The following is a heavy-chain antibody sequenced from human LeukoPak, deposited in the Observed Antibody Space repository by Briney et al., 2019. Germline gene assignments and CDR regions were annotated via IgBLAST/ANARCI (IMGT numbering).Heavy chain of an antibody. CDR1: GFTVSSNY. J-gene: IGHJ6*04. D-gene: IGHD4-17*01. V-gene: IGHV3-53*01. Sequence: PGGSLRLSCAASGFTVSSNYMSWVRQAPGKGLEWVSVIYSDGSTYYADSVKGRFTISRDNSKNTLYLQMNSLRAEDTAVYYCARDHDYGDYVQYYGMDVWGKGTTVTVSS. CDR3: ARDHDYGDYVQYYGMDV. CDR2: IYSDGST.